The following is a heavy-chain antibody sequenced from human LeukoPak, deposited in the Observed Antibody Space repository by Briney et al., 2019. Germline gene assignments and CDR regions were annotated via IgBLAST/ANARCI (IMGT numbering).Heavy chain of an antibody. CDR1: GFTFSDAW. CDR3: TTRGGSFSIFDY. J-gene: IGHJ4*02. V-gene: IGHV3-15*01. Sequence: GGSLRLSCAASGFTFSDAWMSWVRQVPGKGLEWVGRIKSKTDGGTTDYAAPVKGRFTISRDDSKNTLYLQMNSLKTEDTAVYYCTTRGGSFSIFDYWGQGTLVTVSS. CDR2: IKSKTDGGTT. D-gene: IGHD1-26*01.